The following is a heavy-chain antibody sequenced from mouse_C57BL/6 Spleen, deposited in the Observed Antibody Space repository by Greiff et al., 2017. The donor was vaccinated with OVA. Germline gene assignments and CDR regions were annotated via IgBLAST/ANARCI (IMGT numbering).Heavy chain of an antibody. Sequence: HVQLQQPGAELVMPGASVKLSCKASGYTFTSYWMHWVKQRPGQGLEWIGEIDPSDSYTNYNQKFKGKSTLTVDKSSSTAYMQLSSLTSEDSAVYYCARASDGYYAMDYWGQGTSVTVSS. CDR2: IDPSDSYT. CDR3: ARASDGYYAMDY. J-gene: IGHJ4*01. V-gene: IGHV1-69*01. D-gene: IGHD2-3*01. CDR1: GYTFTSYW.